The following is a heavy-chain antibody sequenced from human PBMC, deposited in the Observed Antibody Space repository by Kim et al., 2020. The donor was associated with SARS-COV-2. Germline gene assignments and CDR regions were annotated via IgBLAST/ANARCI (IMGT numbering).Heavy chain of an antibody. D-gene: IGHD6-13*01. V-gene: IGHV3-33*01. CDR3: AREGYSSSGLDY. Sequence: YADSVKGRFTISRDNAQNTLYLQMNSLRAEDTAVYYCAREGYSSSGLDYWGQGTLVTVSS. J-gene: IGHJ4*02.